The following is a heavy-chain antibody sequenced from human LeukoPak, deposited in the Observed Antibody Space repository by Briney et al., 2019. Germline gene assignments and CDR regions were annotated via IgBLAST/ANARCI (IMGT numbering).Heavy chain of an antibody. Sequence: ASVKVSCKASGYTFTSYGITWVRQAPGQGLEWMGWISAYNGNTKYAQKLQGRVIMTTDTSTSTAYMELRSLRSDDTAVYYCARRRRDIVAPPDYWAREPWSPSPQ. CDR1: GYTFTSYG. J-gene: IGHJ4*02. CDR2: ISAYNGNT. V-gene: IGHV1-18*01. CDR3: ARRRRDIVAPPDY. D-gene: IGHD5-12*01.